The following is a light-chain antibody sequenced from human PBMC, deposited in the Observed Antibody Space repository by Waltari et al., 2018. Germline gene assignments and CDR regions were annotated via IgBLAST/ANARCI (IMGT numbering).Light chain of an antibody. CDR2: KVS. CDR3: MQATHWPYT. J-gene: IGKJ2*01. V-gene: IGKV2-30*01. CDR1: QSLVFSDGNIY. Sequence: DAVMTQSPLSLPVTLGQPASTSCRSRQSLVFSDGNIYLNWFQQRPGQSPRRLIYKVSNRDSGVPDRFSGSGSGTDFTLKISRVEAEDVGGVYYCMQATHWPYTFGQGTKLEIK.